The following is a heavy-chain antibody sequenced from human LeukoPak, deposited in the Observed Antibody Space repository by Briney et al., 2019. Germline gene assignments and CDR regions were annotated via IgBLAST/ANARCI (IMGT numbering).Heavy chain of an antibody. CDR3: AKAAMVAAPFDY. V-gene: IGHV3-23*01. CDR1: GFTFSSYA. CDR2: ISGSAGST. D-gene: IGHD2-15*01. J-gene: IGHJ4*02. Sequence: AGGSLRLSCAASGFTFSSYAMSWVRQAPGKGLEWVSTISGSAGSTYYADSLEGRFTISRDKSKNTLYLQVNSLRAEDTATYYCAKAAMVAAPFDYWGQGTLVTVSS.